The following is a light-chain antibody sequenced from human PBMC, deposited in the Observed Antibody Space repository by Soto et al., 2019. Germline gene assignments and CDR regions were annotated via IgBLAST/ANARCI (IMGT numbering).Light chain of an antibody. J-gene: IGKJ1*01. CDR2: GAS. V-gene: IGKV3-20*01. CDR1: QSVSSAY. CDR3: QQYSSSPTWT. Sequence: EIVFTQSPGSLSLSPGERATLSCRASQSVSSAYLAWYQQKPGQAPRLLIYGASSRATGIPDRFSGSGSGTAFTLTISRLXPEDFAVYYCQQYSSSPTWTFGQGTKVDIK.